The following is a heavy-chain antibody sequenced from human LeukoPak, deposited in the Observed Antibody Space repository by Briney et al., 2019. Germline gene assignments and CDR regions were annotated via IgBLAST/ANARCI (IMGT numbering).Heavy chain of an antibody. Sequence: SETLSLTCSVSGGSISGSSYYWGWIRQPPGKGLEWIGNIYYRGSTYYNPSLKSRVIMSIDTSKNQFSLKVNPVTATDTAVYYCAKAPPGNWNGNFDYWGQGTLVTVSS. CDR1: GGSISGSSYY. CDR2: IYYRGST. CDR3: AKAPPGNWNGNFDY. D-gene: IGHD1-20*01. V-gene: IGHV4-39*02. J-gene: IGHJ4*02.